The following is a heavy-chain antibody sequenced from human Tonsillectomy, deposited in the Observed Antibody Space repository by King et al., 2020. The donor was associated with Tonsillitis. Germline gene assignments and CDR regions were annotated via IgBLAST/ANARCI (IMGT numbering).Heavy chain of an antibody. J-gene: IGHJ4*02. V-gene: IGHV4-59*01. CDR3: ARGRRGDSGGYYKNLYWNY. CDR1: GGSISSYY. Sequence: QLQESGPGLVKPSETLSLTCTVSGGSISSYYWSWIRQPPGKGLELIGYIYYSGSTTYNPSLKSRVTLSVDTSKNQFSLKLSSVTAADTAVYYCARGRRGDSGGYYKNLYWNYWGQGTLVTVSS. D-gene: IGHD3-22*01. CDR2: IYYSGST.